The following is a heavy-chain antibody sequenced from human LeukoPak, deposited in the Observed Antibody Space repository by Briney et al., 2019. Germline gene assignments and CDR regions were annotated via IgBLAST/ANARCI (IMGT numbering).Heavy chain of an antibody. CDR2: IWYDGSNK. Sequence: GGSLRLSCAASGFTFSSYGMHWVRQAPGKGLEWVAVIWYDGSNKYYADSVKGRFTISRDNAKNSLYLQMNSLRAEDTAVYYCASIYSSSSVWGQGTLVTVSS. CDR3: ASIYSSSSV. CDR1: GFTFSSYG. D-gene: IGHD6-6*01. V-gene: IGHV3-33*03. J-gene: IGHJ4*02.